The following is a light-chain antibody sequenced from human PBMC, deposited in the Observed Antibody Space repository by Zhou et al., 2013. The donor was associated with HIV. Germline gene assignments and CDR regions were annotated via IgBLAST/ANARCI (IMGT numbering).Light chain of an antibody. CDR3: HQYSIYPGT. J-gene: IGKJ2*01. CDR1: QSISGW. V-gene: IGKV1-5*03. CDR2: KAS. Sequence: DIQMTQSPSTLSASVGDKVTITCRASQSISGWLAWYQQKPGKAPNLLIYKASTLKSGVPSRFSGSGSGPEFTLTITSLQPDDFATYYCHQYSIYPGTFGKGTRLDIK.